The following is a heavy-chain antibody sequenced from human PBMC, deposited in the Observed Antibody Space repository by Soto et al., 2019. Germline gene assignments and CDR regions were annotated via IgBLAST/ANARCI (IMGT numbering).Heavy chain of an antibody. CDR1: GYTFASNG. V-gene: IGHV1-18*01. Sequence: ASVEVSCKASGYTFASNGSSWVRQAPGQGLEWMGWISAYNGNTNYAQKLQGRVTMTTDTSTSTAYMELRSLRSDDTAVYYCARTQPLLGAFDIWGQGTMVTVSS. CDR3: ARTQPLLGAFDI. CDR2: ISAYNGNT. D-gene: IGHD2-21*02. J-gene: IGHJ3*02.